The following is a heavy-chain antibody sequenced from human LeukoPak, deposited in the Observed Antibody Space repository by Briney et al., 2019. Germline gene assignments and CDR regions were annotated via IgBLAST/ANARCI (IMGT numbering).Heavy chain of an antibody. CDR1: GFTFNDYA. V-gene: IGHV3-23*01. J-gene: IGHJ4*02. CDR3: ARDYADYVGYFFFDY. Sequence: GSLRLSCAASGFTFNDYAMSWVRQAPGKGLGWVSSISGGGETTYYADSAKGRFTISRDNSQNTLYLQMNSLRAEDTAVYYCARDYADYVGYFFFDYWGQGTLVTVSS. D-gene: IGHD4-17*01. CDR2: ISGGGETT.